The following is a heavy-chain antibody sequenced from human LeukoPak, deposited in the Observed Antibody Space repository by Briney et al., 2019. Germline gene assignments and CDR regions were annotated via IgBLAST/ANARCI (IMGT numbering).Heavy chain of an antibody. CDR1: GGSISSYY. Sequence: SETLSLTCTVSGGSISSYYWSWIRQPPGKGLEWIGYIYYSGSTNYNPSLKSRVTISVDTSKNQFSLKLSSVTAADTAVYYCARGYYDFWSGDYYGMNVWGQGTTVTVSS. J-gene: IGHJ6*02. CDR2: IYYSGST. V-gene: IGHV4-59*08. D-gene: IGHD3-3*01. CDR3: ARGYYDFWSGDYYGMNV.